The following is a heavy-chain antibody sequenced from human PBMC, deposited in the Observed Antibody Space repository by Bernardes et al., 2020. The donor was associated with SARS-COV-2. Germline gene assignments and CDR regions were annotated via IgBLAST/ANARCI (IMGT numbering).Heavy chain of an antibody. CDR2: IVVGSGNT. D-gene: IGHD2-2*01. CDR1: GFTFTSSA. CDR3: AADIVVVPGASSPPGHFDY. J-gene: IGHJ4*02. Sequence: SVKVSCKASGFTFTSSAMQWVRQARGQRLEWIGWIVVGSGNTNYAQKFQERVTITRDMSTSTAYMELSSLRSEDTAVYYCAADIVVVPGASSPPGHFDYWGQGTLVTVSS. V-gene: IGHV1-58*02.